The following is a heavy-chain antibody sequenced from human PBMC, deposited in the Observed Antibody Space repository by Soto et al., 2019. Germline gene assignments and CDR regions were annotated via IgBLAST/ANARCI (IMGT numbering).Heavy chain of an antibody. D-gene: IGHD2-2*01. CDR1: GYTFFTYD. V-gene: IGHV1-18*01. J-gene: IGHJ5*01. CDR2: IRTYSGDT. CDR3: ARHQGRTTSEKWFDN. Sequence: QVHLVQSGVEVKTPGASVKVSCQASGYTFFTYDISWVRQAPGQGLEWMAWIRTYSGDTKYAQKFQDKVTMTTDTSTTTAHLQLRTLSSDDTHVYYCARHQGRTTSEKWFDNWGHGTLVSVSS.